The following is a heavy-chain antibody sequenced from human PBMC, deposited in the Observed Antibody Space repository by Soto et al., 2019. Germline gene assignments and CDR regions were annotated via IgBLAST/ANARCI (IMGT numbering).Heavy chain of an antibody. CDR2: INHSGST. CDR1: GWSFSVYY. D-gene: IGHD3-9*01. J-gene: IGHJ4*02. CDR3: ARGRPPHYDILTGYYKLGSVLVFDY. Sequence: SETVSLTCAVYGWSFSVYYWSWIRQPPGKGLEWIGEINHSGSTNYNPSLKSRVTISVDTSKNQFSLKLSSVTAADTAVYYCARGRPPHYDILTGYYKLGSVLVFDYWGQGTLVTVSS. V-gene: IGHV4-34*01.